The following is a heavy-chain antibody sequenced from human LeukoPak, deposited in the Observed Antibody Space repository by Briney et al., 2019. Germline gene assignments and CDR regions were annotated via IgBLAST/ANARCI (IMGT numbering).Heavy chain of an antibody. CDR3: ARGGSGSYYNYFDY. Sequence: GGSLRLSCAASGFTVSSNYMSWVRQAPGKGLEWVSVIYSGGSTYYADSVKGRFTISRDNAKNTLYLQMNSLRAEDTAMYYCARGGSGSYYNYFDYWGQGTLVTVSS. CDR1: GFTVSSNY. V-gene: IGHV3-53*01. D-gene: IGHD1-26*01. CDR2: IYSGGST. J-gene: IGHJ4*02.